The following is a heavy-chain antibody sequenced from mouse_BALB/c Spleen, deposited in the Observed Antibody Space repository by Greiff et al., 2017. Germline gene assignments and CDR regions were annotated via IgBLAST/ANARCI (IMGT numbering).Heavy chain of an antibody. Sequence: DVMLVESGGGLVKPGGSLKLSCAASGFTFSDYYMYWVHQTPEKRLEWVATISDGGSYTYYPDSVKGRFTISRDNAKNNLYLQMSSLKSEDTAMYYCARDSTVVAYYAMDYWGQGTSVTVSS. V-gene: IGHV5-4*02. CDR2: ISDGGSYT. D-gene: IGHD1-1*01. CDR1: GFTFSDYY. J-gene: IGHJ4*01. CDR3: ARDSTVVAYYAMDY.